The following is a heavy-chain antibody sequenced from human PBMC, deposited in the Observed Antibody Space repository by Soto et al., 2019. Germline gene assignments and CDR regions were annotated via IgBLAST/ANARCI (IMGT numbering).Heavy chain of an antibody. Sequence: QVQLQESGPGLVKPSETLSLTCTVSGASMSDYRGSWIRQSPGKGLEHIGYLHSSGFAEYNPSLKSRITISMDTSKNQFSLNLSSVTAADTAIYYCARSGHTFVGAVWGQGILVTVSS. CDR2: LHSSGFA. V-gene: IGHV4-59*01. CDR3: ARSGHTFVGAV. D-gene: IGHD1-26*01. J-gene: IGHJ4*02. CDR1: GASMSDYR.